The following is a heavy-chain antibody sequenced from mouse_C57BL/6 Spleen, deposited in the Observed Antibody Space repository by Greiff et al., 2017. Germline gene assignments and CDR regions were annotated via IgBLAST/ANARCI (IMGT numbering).Heavy chain of an antibody. CDR1: GYTFTSYW. J-gene: IGHJ2*01. V-gene: IGHV1-69*01. CDR3: ARSDGNPYFDY. CDR2: IDPTDSYT. D-gene: IGHD2-1*01. Sequence: VQLQQPGAELVMPGASVKLSCKASGYTFTSYWMHWVKQRLGQGLEWIGEIDPTDSYTNYNQKFKGKSTLTVDKSYSTAFMQVSSLTSEDSAVYCCARSDGNPYFDYWGQGTTLTVSS.